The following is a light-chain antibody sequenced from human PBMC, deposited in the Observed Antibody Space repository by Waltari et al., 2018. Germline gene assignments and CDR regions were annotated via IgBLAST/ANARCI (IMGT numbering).Light chain of an antibody. CDR2: MNN. CDR3: ATWDDRLSGPGV. J-gene: IGLJ3*02. V-gene: IGLV1-47*01. Sequence: QSVLTQPPSASGTPGQRVTISCSGSSSNIGSNYGHWYQQLPGTAPKLLIYMNNQRPSGVPDRFSGSKAGTSASLAVSGLRSEDEADYYFATWDDRLSGPGVFGGGTKLTVL. CDR1: SSNIGSNY.